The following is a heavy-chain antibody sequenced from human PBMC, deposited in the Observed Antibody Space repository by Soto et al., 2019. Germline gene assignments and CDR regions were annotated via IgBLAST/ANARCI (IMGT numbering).Heavy chain of an antibody. CDR2: ISGSGGST. CDR1: GFTFSSYA. D-gene: IGHD5-18*01. Sequence: GGSLRLSCAASGFTFSSYAMSWVRQAPGKGLEWVSAISGSGGSTYYADSVKGRFTISRDNSKNTLYLQMNSLRAEDTAVYYCAKDLGRDTAMDGRYYYGMDVWGQGTTVTVSS. V-gene: IGHV3-23*01. J-gene: IGHJ6*02. CDR3: AKDLGRDTAMDGRYYYGMDV.